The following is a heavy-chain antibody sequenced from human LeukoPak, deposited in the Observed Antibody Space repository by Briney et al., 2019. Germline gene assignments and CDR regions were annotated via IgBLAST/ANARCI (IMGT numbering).Heavy chain of an antibody. V-gene: IGHV4-59*01. CDR1: GGSISSYY. J-gene: IGHJ4*02. Sequence: SETLSLTCTVSGGSISSYYWSWIRQPPGKGLEWIGYIYDSGSTNYNPSLKSRLTISVDTSKNQFSLKLSSVTAADTAVYYCARGYSSGWYHFDFWGQGALVTVPS. CDR3: ARGYSSGWYHFDF. D-gene: IGHD6-19*01. CDR2: IYDSGST.